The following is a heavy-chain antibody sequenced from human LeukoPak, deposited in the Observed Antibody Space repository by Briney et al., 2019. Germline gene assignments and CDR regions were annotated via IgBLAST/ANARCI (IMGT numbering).Heavy chain of an antibody. D-gene: IGHD6-19*01. Sequence: AGGSLRLSCAASGFTVSNNYMSWVRQAPGKGLEWVSVIYSGGSTYYADSVKGRFTISRDSSKNTLYLQMNSLRAEDTAVYYCARVGLSSGTNWFDPWGQGTLVTVSS. CDR1: GFTVSNNY. V-gene: IGHV3-53*01. CDR3: ARVGLSSGTNWFDP. J-gene: IGHJ5*02. CDR2: IYSGGST.